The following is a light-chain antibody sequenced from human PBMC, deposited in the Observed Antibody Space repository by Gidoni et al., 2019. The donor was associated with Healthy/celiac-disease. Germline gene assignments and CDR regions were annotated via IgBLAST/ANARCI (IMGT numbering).Light chain of an antibody. CDR1: QGISSY. CDR2: AAS. Sequence: DIWLSQSPSFLSASVGDRVTITCRASQGISSYLAWYQQKPGNAPKLLIYAASTLQSGVPSRFSGSGSGTEFTLTISSLQPEDFATYYCQQLNSYPLTFGGGTKVEIK. J-gene: IGKJ4*01. CDR3: QQLNSYPLT. V-gene: IGKV1-9*01.